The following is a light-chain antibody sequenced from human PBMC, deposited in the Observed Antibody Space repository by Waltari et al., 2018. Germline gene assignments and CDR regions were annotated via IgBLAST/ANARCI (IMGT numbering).Light chain of an antibody. CDR2: DVT. CDR3: SSYTDSSTPWV. CDR1: RRDVGGCKY. J-gene: IGLJ3*02. Sequence: QSALTQPASASGSPGPSITVSCTGTRRDVGGCKYVSWYQQHPDKAPKMMIYDVTNRPSGVSNRFSGSKSGNTASLIISGLQAEDEADYYCSSYTDSSTPWVFGGGTKLTVL. V-gene: IGLV2-14*03.